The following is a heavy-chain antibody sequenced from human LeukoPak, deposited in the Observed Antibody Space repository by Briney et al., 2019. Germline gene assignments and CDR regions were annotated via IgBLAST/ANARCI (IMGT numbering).Heavy chain of an antibody. D-gene: IGHD2-2*01. CDR2: INPSGGST. J-gene: IGHJ5*02. Sequence: ASVKVSCKASGYTFTSYGISWVRQAPGQGLEWMGIINPSGGSTSYAQKFQGRVTMTRDTSTSTVYMELSSLRSEDTAVYYCARVVTPRYCSSTSCYWKGWFDPWGQGTLVTVSS. CDR1: GYTFTSYG. CDR3: ARVVTPRYCSSTSCYWKGWFDP. V-gene: IGHV1-46*01.